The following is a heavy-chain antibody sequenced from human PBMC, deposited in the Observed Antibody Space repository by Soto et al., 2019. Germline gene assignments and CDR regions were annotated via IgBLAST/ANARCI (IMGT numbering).Heavy chain of an antibody. J-gene: IGHJ6*04. D-gene: IGHD6-13*01. V-gene: IGHV6-1*01. CDR1: GDSVSSNSAA. CDR3: ARGYGSSKGDYYYYGMDV. Sequence: SQTLSLTCAISGDSVSSNSAAWNWIRQSPSRGLEWLGRTYYRSKWYNDYAVSVKSRITINPDTSKNQFSLQLNSVTPEDTAVYYCARGYGSSKGDYYYYGMDVGGKGTPVTAPS. CDR2: TYYRSKWYN.